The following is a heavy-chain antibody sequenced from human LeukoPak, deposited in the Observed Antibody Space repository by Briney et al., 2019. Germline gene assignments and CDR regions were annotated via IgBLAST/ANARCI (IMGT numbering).Heavy chain of an antibody. J-gene: IGHJ5*02. D-gene: IGHD2-21*02. CDR3: ARFGGGSYCGGDCYSPDSWFDP. CDR2: ISSSGSTI. V-gene: IGHV3-48*03. CDR1: GFTFSSYA. Sequence: GGSLRLSCAASGFTFSSYAMSWVRQAPGKGLEWVSYISSSGSTIYYADSVKGRFTISRDNAKNSLYLQMNSLRAEDTAVYYCARFGGGSYCGGDCYSPDSWFDPWGQGTLVTVSS.